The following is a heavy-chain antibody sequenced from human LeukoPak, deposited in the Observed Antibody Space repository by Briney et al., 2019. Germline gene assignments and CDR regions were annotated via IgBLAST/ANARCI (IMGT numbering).Heavy chain of an antibody. J-gene: IGHJ6*03. CDR3: ARDREGTSVWPRRNYYYMDV. CDR1: GGSISSYF. V-gene: IGHV4-4*07. D-gene: IGHD6-19*01. Sequence: PSETLPLACTVSGGSISSYFWTWIRQPAGQGLEWIGHIYTSGSTNFNPSLKSRVTMSVDTSKNQFSLKLTSVTAADTAVYYCARDREGTSVWPRRNYYYMDVWGKGTTVTISS. CDR2: IYTSGST.